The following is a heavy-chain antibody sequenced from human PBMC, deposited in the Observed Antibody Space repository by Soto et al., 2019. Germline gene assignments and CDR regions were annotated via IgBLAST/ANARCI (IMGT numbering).Heavy chain of an antibody. CDR1: GFTFSSYG. J-gene: IGHJ4*02. Sequence: QVQLVESGGGVVQPGRSLRLSCAASGFTFSSYGMHWVRQAPGKGLEWVAVIWYDGSNKYYADSVKGRFTISRDNSKNTLYRQMNSLRAEDTAVYYCARDEVAGTKIDYWGQGTLVTVSS. CDR2: IWYDGSNK. V-gene: IGHV3-33*01. D-gene: IGHD1-7*01. CDR3: ARDEVAGTKIDY.